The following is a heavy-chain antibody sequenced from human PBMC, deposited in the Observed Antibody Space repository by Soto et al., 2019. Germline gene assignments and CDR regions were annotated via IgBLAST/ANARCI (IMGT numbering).Heavy chain of an antibody. CDR3: ARRYGGNFDY. V-gene: IGHV4-59*01. J-gene: IGHJ4*02. D-gene: IGHD1-26*01. CDR1: GGSINSYY. CDR2: IYYSGST. Sequence: QVQLQESGPGLVKPSETLSLTCTVSGGSINSYYWSWIRQPPGKGLEWIGYIYYSGSTNYNPSLKSRVTQSVDTSKNQFSLKLRSVTGADTAVYYCARRYGGNFDYWGQGTLVTVSS.